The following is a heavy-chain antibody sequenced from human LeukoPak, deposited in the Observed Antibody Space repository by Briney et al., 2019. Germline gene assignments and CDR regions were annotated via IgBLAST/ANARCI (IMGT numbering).Heavy chain of an antibody. CDR3: ARHKRGRKVVPAAMVGYYYYMDV. CDR1: GGSISTSSYY. J-gene: IGHJ6*03. V-gene: IGHV4-39*01. CDR2: IFYSGST. D-gene: IGHD2-2*01. Sequence: PSETLSLTCTVSGGSISTSSYYWGWVRQPPGKGLEWIGNIFYSGSTYYSPSLKSRVTISLDTSRNQFSLKLNSVTAADTAVYYCARHKRGRKVVPAAMVGYYYYMDVWGKGTTVTISS.